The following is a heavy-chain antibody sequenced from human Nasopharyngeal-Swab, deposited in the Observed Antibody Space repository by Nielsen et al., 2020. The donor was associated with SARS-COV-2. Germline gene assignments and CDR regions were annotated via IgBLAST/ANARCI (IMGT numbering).Heavy chain of an antibody. J-gene: IGHJ3*02. CDR2: ISSSSTI. Sequence: GGSLRLSCAASGFTFSSYSMNWVRQAPGKGLEWVSYISSSSTIYYADSVKGRFTISRDNAKNSLYLQMNSLRDEDTAVYYCARDGYSSSWYAFDIWGQGTMVTVSS. V-gene: IGHV3-48*02. D-gene: IGHD6-6*01. CDR3: ARDGYSSSWYAFDI. CDR1: GFTFSSYS.